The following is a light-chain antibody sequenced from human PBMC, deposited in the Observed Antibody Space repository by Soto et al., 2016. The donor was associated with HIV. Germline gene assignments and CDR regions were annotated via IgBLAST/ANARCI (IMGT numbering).Light chain of an antibody. J-gene: IGKJ1*01. Sequence: DIQMTQSPSSLSASVGDRVTITCRTSQSISHYLNWYQQKPGKAPKLLIYAASSLQSGVTLSFSGSGSGTDFTLTITSLQPEDFATYYCLQLNNFPRTFGQGTKVEIQ. CDR3: LQLNNFPRT. CDR2: AAS. CDR1: QSISHY. V-gene: IGKV1-39*01.